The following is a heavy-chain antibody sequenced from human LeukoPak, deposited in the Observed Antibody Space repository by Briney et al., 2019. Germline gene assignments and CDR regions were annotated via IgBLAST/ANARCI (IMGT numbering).Heavy chain of an antibody. J-gene: IGHJ4*02. V-gene: IGHV1-46*01. CDR3: ARSVTIFGVATLGY. D-gene: IGHD3-3*01. CDR2: INPSDGST. Sequence: ASVKVSCKASGYTFTVYHMHWVRQAPGQGLEWMGIINPSDGSTTYAQKFQGRVSITRDMSTSTIYMELSSLRSDDTAVYYCARSVTIFGVATLGYWGQGTPVTVSS. CDR1: GYTFTVYH.